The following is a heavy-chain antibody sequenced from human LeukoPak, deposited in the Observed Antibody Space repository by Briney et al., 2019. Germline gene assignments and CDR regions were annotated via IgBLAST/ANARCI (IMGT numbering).Heavy chain of an antibody. CDR2: INPDGIKR. V-gene: IGHV3-7*01. CDR1: GLTFSSSW. D-gene: IGHD2/OR15-2a*01. CDR3: ARDLAFSRLDY. J-gene: IGHJ4*02. Sequence: QPGGSLRLSCAVSGLTFSSSWMDWVRQAPGKGLEWVASINPDGIKRYSADSVKGRFTISRDNARNSPYLQMDSLRVEDTAFYYCARDLAFSRLDYWGQGVLVTVSS.